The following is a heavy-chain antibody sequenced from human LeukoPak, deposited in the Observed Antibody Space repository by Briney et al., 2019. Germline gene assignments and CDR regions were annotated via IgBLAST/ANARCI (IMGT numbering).Heavy chain of an antibody. Sequence: PGGSLRLSCAASGFTFSSYGVHWVRQAPGKGLEWVAVIWYDGSNKYYADSVKGRFTISRDNSKNTLYLQMNSLRAEDTAVYYCARDKDLVRGVSNWFDPWGQGTLVTVSS. CDR3: ARDKDLVRGVSNWFDP. V-gene: IGHV3-33*01. CDR2: IWYDGSNK. D-gene: IGHD3-10*01. CDR1: GFTFSSYG. J-gene: IGHJ5*02.